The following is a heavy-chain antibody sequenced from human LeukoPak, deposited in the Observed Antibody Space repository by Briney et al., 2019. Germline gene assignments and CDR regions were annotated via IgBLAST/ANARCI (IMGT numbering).Heavy chain of an antibody. CDR3: ARDGGYCSSTSCYEGRYYYYGMDV. D-gene: IGHD2-2*01. Sequence: GGSLRLSCAASGFTFSNYGMHWVRQAPGKGLEWVALISYDGSNKYYADSVKGRFTISRDNSKNTLYLQMNSLRAEDTAVYYCARDGGYCSSTSCYEGRYYYYGMDVWGQGTTVTVSS. V-gene: IGHV3-30*03. CDR2: ISYDGSNK. J-gene: IGHJ6*02. CDR1: GFTFSNYG.